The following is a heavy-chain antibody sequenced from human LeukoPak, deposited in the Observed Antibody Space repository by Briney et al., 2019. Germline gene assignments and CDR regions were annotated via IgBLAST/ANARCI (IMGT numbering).Heavy chain of an antibody. D-gene: IGHD5-18*01. CDR1: GFTFSSYG. CDR2: IDYRGST. CDR3: ARSRSGYSYDHAAFDI. V-gene: IGHV4-59*01. Sequence: PGRSLRLSCAASGFTFSSYGMHWVRQAPGKGLEWIAYIDYRGSTTYNPSLKSRVTISVDTSRNQFSLKLSSVTAADTAVYYCARSRSGYSYDHAAFDIWGQGTMVTVSS. J-gene: IGHJ3*02.